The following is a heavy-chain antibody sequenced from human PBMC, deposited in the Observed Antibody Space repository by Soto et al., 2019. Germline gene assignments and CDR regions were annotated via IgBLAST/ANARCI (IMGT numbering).Heavy chain of an antibody. D-gene: IGHD6-13*01. CDR2: IYYSGST. Sequence: PSETLSLTCTASGGSISSGGYYWSWIRQHPGKGLEWIGYIYYSGSTYYNPSLKSRVTISVDTSKNQFSLKLSSVTAADTAVYYCARENSSWRQRTIDPSGQGTLVTVST. V-gene: IGHV4-31*03. CDR1: GGSISSGGYY. J-gene: IGHJ5*02. CDR3: ARENSSWRQRTIDP.